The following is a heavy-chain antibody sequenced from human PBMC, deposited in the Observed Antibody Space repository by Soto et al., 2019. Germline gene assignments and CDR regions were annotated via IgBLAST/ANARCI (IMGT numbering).Heavy chain of an antibody. D-gene: IGHD2-2*02. CDR1: GGSVSSGDYY. CDR2: IYYGGTT. CDR3: ARAAIYCSSISCYTGAFDI. J-gene: IGHJ3*02. Sequence: SDTLSLICTVSGGSVSSGDYYWSWLRQPPGMGLEWIGYIYYGGTTFYTPSLKSRLTMSVDTSENQFSLRLTSVTAADTAVYYCARAAIYCSSISCYTGAFDIWGQGTMVTVSS. V-gene: IGHV4-31*03.